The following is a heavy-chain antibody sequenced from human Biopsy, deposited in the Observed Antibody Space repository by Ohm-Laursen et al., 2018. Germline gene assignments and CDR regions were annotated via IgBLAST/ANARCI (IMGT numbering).Heavy chain of an antibody. CDR3: ARERQFRFLEGAFDY. CDR1: GGSISDDY. J-gene: IGHJ4*02. Sequence: SDTLSLTCTASGGSISDDYWNWIWQPPGKGLQVIGYISSGGRAKYNPSLKSRLTISLDTSKNQLSLRLSSVTAADSAIYYCARERQFRFLEGAFDYWGQGILVTVSS. V-gene: IGHV4-59*01. D-gene: IGHD3-3*01. CDR2: ISSGGRA.